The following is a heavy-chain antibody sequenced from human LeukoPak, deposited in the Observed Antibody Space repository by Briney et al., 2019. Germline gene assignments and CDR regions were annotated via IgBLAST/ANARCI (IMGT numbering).Heavy chain of an antibody. J-gene: IGHJ4*02. CDR2: INAGNGNT. Sequence: ASVKVSCKASGYTFTNYAMHWVRQAPGQRLEWMGWINAGNGNTKYSQKFQGRVTITRDTSASTAYMELSSLRSEDTAVYYCARDTKLAPFDYWGQGTLVTVSS. CDR3: ARDTKLAPFDY. V-gene: IGHV1-3*01. D-gene: IGHD2-8*01. CDR1: GYTFTNYA.